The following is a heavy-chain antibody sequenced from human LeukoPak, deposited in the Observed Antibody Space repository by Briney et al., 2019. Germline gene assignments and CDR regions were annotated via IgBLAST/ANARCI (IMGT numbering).Heavy chain of an antibody. J-gene: IGHJ3*02. Sequence: SETLSLTCTVSGGSLNTYSWSWIRQPPGKGLEWIGFIYYSGSTNYTPSLKGRVTISVDTSKNQFSLKLSPVTAADTAVYYCARNLIVVFNDAFDIWGQGTMVTVSS. V-gene: IGHV4-59*01. CDR1: GGSLNTYS. CDR2: IYYSGST. D-gene: IGHD3-22*01. CDR3: ARNLIVVFNDAFDI.